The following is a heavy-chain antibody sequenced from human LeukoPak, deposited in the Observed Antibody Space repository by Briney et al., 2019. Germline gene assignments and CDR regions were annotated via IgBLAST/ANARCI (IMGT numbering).Heavy chain of an antibody. J-gene: IGHJ4*02. CDR2: IYYSGST. D-gene: IGHD1-26*01. Sequence: SETLSLTCTVSGGSISSSSYYWGWIRQPPGKGLEWIGSIYYSGSTYYNPSLKSRVTISVDTSKNQFSLKLSSVTAADTAVYYCARHPQSASVGALGNWGQGTLVTVSS. CDR1: GGSISSSSYY. CDR3: ARHPQSASVGALGN. V-gene: IGHV4-39*01.